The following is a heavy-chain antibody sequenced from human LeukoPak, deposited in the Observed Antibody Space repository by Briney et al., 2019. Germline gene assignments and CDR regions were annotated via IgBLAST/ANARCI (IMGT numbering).Heavy chain of an antibody. D-gene: IGHD4-23*01. CDR2: ISAYNGNT. J-gene: IGHJ6*03. CDR1: GYTFTSYG. CDR3: ARGGTVVTPAGYYYYYYMDV. V-gene: IGHV1-18*01. Sequence: ASVKVSCKASGYTFTSYGISWVRQAPGQGLEWMGWISAYNGNTNYAQKLQGRVTMTTDTSTSTAYMELRSLRSDDAAVYYCARGGTVVTPAGYYYYYYMDVWGKGTTVTVSS.